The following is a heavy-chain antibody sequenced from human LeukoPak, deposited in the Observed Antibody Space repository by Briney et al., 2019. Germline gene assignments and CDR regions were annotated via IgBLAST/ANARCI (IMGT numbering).Heavy chain of an antibody. CDR1: GFTFSAYA. CDR3: AKDGSGTGRPNYHFDY. CDR2: ISFDEGDK. D-gene: IGHD3-10*01. J-gene: IGHJ4*02. Sequence: GGSLRLSCGASGFTFSAYAIHWVHQAPGKGLEWVAVISFDEGDKYYADSVKGRFTISRDNSTNTLYLQMNSLRGEDTAVYFCAKDGSGTGRPNYHFDYWGQGTLVTVSS. V-gene: IGHV3-30*18.